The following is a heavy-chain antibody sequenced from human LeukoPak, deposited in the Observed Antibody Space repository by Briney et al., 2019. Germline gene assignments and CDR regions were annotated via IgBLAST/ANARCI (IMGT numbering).Heavy chain of an antibody. CDR1: GYTFTSYG. Sequence: ASVKVSCKASGYTFTSYGISWVRQAPGQGLEWMGWISAYNGNTNYAQKLQGRVTMTTDTSTSTAYMELRSLRSDDTAVYYCARDMITFGGAPLTPYYWGQATLVTVSS. V-gene: IGHV1-18*01. J-gene: IGHJ4*02. D-gene: IGHD3-16*01. CDR2: ISAYNGNT. CDR3: ARDMITFGGAPLTPYY.